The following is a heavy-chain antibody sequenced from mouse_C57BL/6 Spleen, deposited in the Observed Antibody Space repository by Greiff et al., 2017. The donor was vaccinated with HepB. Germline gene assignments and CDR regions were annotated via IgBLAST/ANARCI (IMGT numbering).Heavy chain of an antibody. CDR3: ARGSPLIYYYGSSSSVYY. D-gene: IGHD1-1*01. CDR1: GYAFSSSW. Sequence: QVQLQQSGPELVKPGASVKISCKASGYAFSSSWMNWVKQRPGKGLEWIGRIYPGDGDTNYNGKFKGKATLTADKSSSTAYRQLSSLTAEDSAVYFCARGSPLIYYYGSSSSVYYWGQGTTLTVSS. J-gene: IGHJ2*01. V-gene: IGHV1-82*01. CDR2: IYPGDGDT.